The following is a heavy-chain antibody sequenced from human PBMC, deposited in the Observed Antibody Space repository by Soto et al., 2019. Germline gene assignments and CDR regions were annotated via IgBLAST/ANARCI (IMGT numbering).Heavy chain of an antibody. CDR2: MNPNSGNT. J-gene: IGHJ5*02. Sequence: ASVKVSCKASGYTFTSYDINWVRQATGQGLEWMGWMNPNSGNTGYAQKFQGRVTMTRNTSISTAYMELSSLRSEDTAVYYCARATTTSTYYDYIWGSYRARWFDPWGQGTLVTVSS. V-gene: IGHV1-8*01. CDR1: GYTFTSYD. D-gene: IGHD3-16*01. CDR3: ARATTTSTYYDYIWGSYRARWFDP.